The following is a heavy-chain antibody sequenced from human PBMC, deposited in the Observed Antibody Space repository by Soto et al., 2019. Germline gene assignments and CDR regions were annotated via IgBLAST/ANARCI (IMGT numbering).Heavy chain of an antibody. CDR1: GGSISSGGYY. J-gene: IGHJ5*02. CDR3: ARQTGHPQWWFDL. CDR2: IYYSGST. D-gene: IGHD3-9*01. Sequence: PSETLSLTCTVSGGSISSGGYYWSWIRQHPGKGLEWIGYIYYSGSTYYNPSLKSRVTISVDTSKNQFSLKLSSVTAADTALYFCARQTGHPQWWFDLWGQGLQVTVSS. V-gene: IGHV4-31*03.